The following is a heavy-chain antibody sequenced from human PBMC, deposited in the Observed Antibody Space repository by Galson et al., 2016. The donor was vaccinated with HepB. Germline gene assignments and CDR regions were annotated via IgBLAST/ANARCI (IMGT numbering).Heavy chain of an antibody. CDR1: GGTFSSYA. D-gene: IGHD1-26*01. V-gene: IGHV1-69*13. CDR2: IIPFFGPA. CDR3: ARRGGSYYYFDY. Sequence: SVKVSCKASGGTFSSYAISWVRQAPGQGLEWMGGIIPFFGPASYAQKFQGRVTITADESTSTVYMELRSLRSEETAVYYCARRGGSYYYFDYWGQGTLVTVSS. J-gene: IGHJ4*02.